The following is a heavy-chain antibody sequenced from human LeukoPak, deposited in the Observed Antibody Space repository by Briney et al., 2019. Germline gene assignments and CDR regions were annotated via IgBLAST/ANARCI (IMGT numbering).Heavy chain of an antibody. V-gene: IGHV4-30-4*08. J-gene: IGHJ4*02. D-gene: IGHD6-19*01. Sequence: PSETLSLTCTVSGGSISSGDYYWSWIRQPPGKGLEWIGYICYSGNTYYNPSLKSRVTISVDTSKNQFSLKLSSVTAADTAVYYCARQKRNSSGWYGDYWGQGTLVTVSS. CDR3: ARQKRNSSGWYGDY. CDR2: ICYSGNT. CDR1: GGSISSGDYY.